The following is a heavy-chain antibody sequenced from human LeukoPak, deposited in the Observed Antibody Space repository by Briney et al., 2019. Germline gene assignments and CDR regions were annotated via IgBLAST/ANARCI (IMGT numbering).Heavy chain of an antibody. CDR2: IYPGDSDT. CDR3: ARHTPSIAADTPSGLVS. V-gene: IGHV5-51*01. J-gene: IGHJ5*02. CDR1: GYRFTSYW. D-gene: IGHD6-13*01. Sequence: GESLKISCKGSGYRFTSYWIGWVRQMPGKGLEWMGIIYPGDSDTRYSPSFQGQVTISADKSISTAYLQWSSLKASDTAMYYCARHTPSIAADTPSGLVSWGQGTLVTVSS.